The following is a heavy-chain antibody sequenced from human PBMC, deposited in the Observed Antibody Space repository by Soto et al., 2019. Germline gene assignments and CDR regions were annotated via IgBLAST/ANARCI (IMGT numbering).Heavy chain of an antibody. D-gene: IGHD3-3*01. CDR1: GFTVSGYA. V-gene: IGHV3-73*01. CDR2: IRSKANSYAT. J-gene: IGHJ4*02. CDR3: TTGLTYYDFWSGFSPSSDFDY. Sequence: GGSLRLSCAASGFTVSGYAMSWVRQASGKGLEWVGPIRSKANSYATAYAASVKGRFTISRDDSKNTAYLQMNSLKTEDTAVYYCTTGLTYYDFWSGFSPSSDFDYWGQGTLVTVSS.